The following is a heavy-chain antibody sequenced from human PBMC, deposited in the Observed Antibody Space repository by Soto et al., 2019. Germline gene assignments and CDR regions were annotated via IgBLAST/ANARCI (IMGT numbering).Heavy chain of an antibody. V-gene: IGHV4-4*07. CDR2: IYTSGST. Sequence: QVQLQESGPGLVKPSETLSLTCTVSGGSFTGYYWSWIRQPAWKGLEWIGRIYTSGSTNYNPSLKSRVTMSVDTSKNQFSLKLSSVTAADTAVYYCARAHGSGTLPTPLDYWGQGTLVTVSS. J-gene: IGHJ4*02. D-gene: IGHD6-19*01. CDR1: GGSFTGYY. CDR3: ARAHGSGTLPTPLDY.